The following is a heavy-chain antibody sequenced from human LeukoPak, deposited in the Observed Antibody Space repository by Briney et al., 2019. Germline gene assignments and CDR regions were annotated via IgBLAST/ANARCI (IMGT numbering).Heavy chain of an antibody. Sequence: PGGSLRLSCAASGFTFDDYGMSWVRQAPGKGLEWVSGINWNGGSTGYADSVKGRFTISRDNPKNTLYLQMNSLRAEDMAVYYCATDGAGGSLDYWGQGTLVTVSS. J-gene: IGHJ4*02. CDR1: GFTFDDYG. CDR2: INWNGGST. V-gene: IGHV3-20*04. D-gene: IGHD1-26*01. CDR3: ATDGAGGSLDY.